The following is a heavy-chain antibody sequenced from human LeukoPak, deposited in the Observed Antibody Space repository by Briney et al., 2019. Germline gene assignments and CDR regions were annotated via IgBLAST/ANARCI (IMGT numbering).Heavy chain of an antibody. CDR3: ASPYYDDAFDI. CDR1: GGSISSYY. CDR2: IYYSGST. D-gene: IGHD3-3*01. V-gene: IGHV4-59*08. J-gene: IGHJ3*02. Sequence: SETLSLTCTVSGGSISSYYWSWIRQPPGKGLEWIGYIYYSGSTYYNPSLKSRVTISVDTSKNQFSLKLSSVTAADTAVYYCASPYYDDAFDIWGQGTMVTVSS.